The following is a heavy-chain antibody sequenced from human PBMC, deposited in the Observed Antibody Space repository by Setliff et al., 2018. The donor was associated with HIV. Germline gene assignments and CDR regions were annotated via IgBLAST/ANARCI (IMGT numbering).Heavy chain of an antibody. CDR1: GGSISSTTYY. CDR2: FHYSGST. Sequence: SETLSLTCTVSGGSISSTTYYWGWIRQPPGKGLEWIGSFHYSGSTSSNPSLQSRVAISVDTSKSQFSLKMTSVTAADTAVYYCARGLSVYSYANVYYYHGMDVWGQGTTVTVSS. D-gene: IGHD5-18*01. J-gene: IGHJ6*02. CDR3: ARGLSVYSYANVYYYHGMDV. V-gene: IGHV4-39*01.